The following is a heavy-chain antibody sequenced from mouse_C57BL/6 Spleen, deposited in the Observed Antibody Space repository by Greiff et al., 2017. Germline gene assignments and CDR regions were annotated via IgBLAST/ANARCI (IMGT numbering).Heavy chain of an antibody. CDR3: ARECDDCYYAWFAY. D-gene: IGHD2-3*01. CDR2: ISDGGSYT. CDR1: GFTFSSYD. V-gene: IGHV5-4*01. Sequence: EVQGVESGGGLVKPGGSLKLSCAASGFTFSSYDMYWVRQTPEKRLEWVATISDGGSYTYYPDNVKCRFTISIDNANSNLYLQMSHLKSEDTAIYYCARECDDCYYAWFAYWGQGTLVTVSA. J-gene: IGHJ3*01.